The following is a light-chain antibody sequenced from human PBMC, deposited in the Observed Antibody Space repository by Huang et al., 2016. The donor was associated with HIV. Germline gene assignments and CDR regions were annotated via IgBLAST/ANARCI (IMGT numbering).Light chain of an antibody. Sequence: DIVMTQSPDSLAVSLGERATINCSSSQSILYSSKNKNYLAWHQQKPGQSPKLLIYWAATRESGVPDRFSGSGSETDFTLTISSLQAEDVAVYYCQQYYTTPGTFGPGTTVHIK. CDR1: QSILYSSKNKNY. CDR3: QQYYTTPGT. V-gene: IGKV4-1*01. CDR2: WAA. J-gene: IGKJ3*01.